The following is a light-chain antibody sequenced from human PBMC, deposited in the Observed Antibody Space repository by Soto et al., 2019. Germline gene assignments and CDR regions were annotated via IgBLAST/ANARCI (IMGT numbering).Light chain of an antibody. Sequence: EIVLTQSPGTLSVSPGERATLSCRASQSVSNGYLAWYQQKPGQAPRLLIYDASSRATGIPDRITGSGSGTDFTRTISRLEPEESAVYYCQQYGRSPRTLGQGTKVESK. CDR2: DAS. CDR3: QQYGRSPRT. V-gene: IGKV3-20*01. CDR1: QSVSNGY. J-gene: IGKJ1*01.